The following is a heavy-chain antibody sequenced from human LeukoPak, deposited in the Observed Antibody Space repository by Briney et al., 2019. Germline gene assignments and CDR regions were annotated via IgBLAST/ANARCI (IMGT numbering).Heavy chain of an antibody. CDR1: GFTFSSYS. Sequence: GGSLRLSCAASGFTFSSYSMNWLRQAPGKGLEWVSSISSSSSYIYYADSVKGRFTISRDNAKNSLYLQMNSLRAEDTAAYHCARDPSKTYYYDSSGYDWGQGTLVTVSS. V-gene: IGHV3-21*01. CDR3: ARDPSKTYYYDSSGYD. J-gene: IGHJ4*02. CDR2: ISSSSSYI. D-gene: IGHD3-22*01.